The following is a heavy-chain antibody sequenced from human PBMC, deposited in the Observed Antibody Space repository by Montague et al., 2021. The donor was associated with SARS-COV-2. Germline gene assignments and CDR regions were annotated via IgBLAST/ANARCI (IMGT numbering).Heavy chain of an antibody. J-gene: IGHJ4*02. V-gene: IGHV3-21*01. CDR3: ARDDFRIAAAVFDY. D-gene: IGHD6-13*01. CDR1: GFTFSSYS. Sequence: SLRLSCAASGFTFSSYSMNWVRQAPGRGLEWVSSISSSSSYTYYADSVKGRFTISRDNAKNSLYLQMNSLRAEDTAMYYCARDDFRIAAAVFDYWGQGTLVTVSS. CDR2: ISSSSSYT.